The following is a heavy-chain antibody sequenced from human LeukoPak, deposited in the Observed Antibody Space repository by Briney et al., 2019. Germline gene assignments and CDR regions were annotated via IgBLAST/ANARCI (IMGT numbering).Heavy chain of an antibody. CDR1: GHPYCRY. J-gene: IGHJ4*02. D-gene: IGHD6-6*01. CDR3: ARDDYSSSDY. Sequence: GVPLRLLCAASGHPYCRYCERCPRGATGKGVEWVANMKQDGSEKYYVDSVKGRFTISRDNAKNSLYLQMNSLRAEDTAVYYCARDDYSSSDYWGQGTLVTVSS. CDR2: MKQDGSEK. V-gene: IGHV3-7*03.